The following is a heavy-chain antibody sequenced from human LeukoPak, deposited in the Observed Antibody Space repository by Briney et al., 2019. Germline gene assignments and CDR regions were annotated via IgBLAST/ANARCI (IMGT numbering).Heavy chain of an antibody. CDR1: GFTFDDYA. CDR3: ATGVGATTFVAFDI. CDR2: ISWNSGSI. Sequence: GRPLRLSCAASGFTFDDYAMHWVRQAPGKGLEWVSGISWNSGSIGYADSVKGRFTISRDNAKNSLYLQMNSLRPEDTALYYCATGVGATTFVAFDIWGQGTMVTVSS. D-gene: IGHD1-26*01. V-gene: IGHV3-9*01. J-gene: IGHJ3*02.